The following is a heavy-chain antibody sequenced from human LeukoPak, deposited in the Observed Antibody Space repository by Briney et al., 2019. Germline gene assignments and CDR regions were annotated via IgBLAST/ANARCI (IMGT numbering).Heavy chain of an antibody. CDR1: GFTFSDYW. CDR2: ISSMGSSI. D-gene: IGHD1-7*01. V-gene: IGHV3-69-1*02. Sequence: GGSLRLSCAASGFTFSDYWMNWVRQAPGKGLEWVSYISSMGSSIYYADSVKGRFTISRDNAKNSLYLQMDSLRAEDTATYYCARDDISATTDYWGQGTLVTVSS. CDR3: ARDDISATTDY. J-gene: IGHJ4*02.